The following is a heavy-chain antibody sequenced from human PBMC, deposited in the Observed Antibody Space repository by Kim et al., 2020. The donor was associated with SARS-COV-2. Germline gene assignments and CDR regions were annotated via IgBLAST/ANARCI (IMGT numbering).Heavy chain of an antibody. CDR2: INHSGST. D-gene: IGHD3-9*01. Sequence: SETLSLTCAVYGGSFSGYYWSWIRQPPGKGLEWIGEINHSGSTNYNPSLKSRVTISVDTSKNQFSLKLSSVTAADTAVYYCARGWSLGDDILTGYSDEPYYFDYWGQGTLVTVSS. CDR1: GGSFSGYY. J-gene: IGHJ4*02. V-gene: IGHV4-34*01. CDR3: ARGWSLGDDILTGYSDEPYYFDY.